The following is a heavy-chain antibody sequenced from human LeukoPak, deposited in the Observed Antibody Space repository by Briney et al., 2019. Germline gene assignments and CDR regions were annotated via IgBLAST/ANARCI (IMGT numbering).Heavy chain of an antibody. Sequence: GASVKVSCRASGYTSTGYYMHWVRQAPGQGLEWMGWVNPNSGVTNYAQNFQGRVTMTRDTSISTAFMELSRLRSDDTAVYYCAKESPSSSGWYDDAFDIWGQGTMVTVSS. CDR2: VNPNSGVT. V-gene: IGHV1-2*02. CDR3: AKESPSSSGWYDDAFDI. J-gene: IGHJ3*02. CDR1: GYTSTGYY. D-gene: IGHD6-19*01.